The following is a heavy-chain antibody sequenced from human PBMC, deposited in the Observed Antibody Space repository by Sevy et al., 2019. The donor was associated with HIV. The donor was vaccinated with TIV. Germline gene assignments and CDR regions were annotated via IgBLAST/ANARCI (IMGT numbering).Heavy chain of an antibody. Sequence: ASVKVSCKASGGTFSSYAISWVRQAPGQGLEWMVGIIPIFGTANYAQKFQGRVTITADESTSTAYMELSSLRSEDTAVYYCARGLSSVVPAATHFDYWGQGTLVTVSS. CDR3: ARGLSSVVPAATHFDY. CDR1: GGTFSSYA. V-gene: IGHV1-69*13. CDR2: IIPIFGTA. J-gene: IGHJ4*02. D-gene: IGHD2-2*01.